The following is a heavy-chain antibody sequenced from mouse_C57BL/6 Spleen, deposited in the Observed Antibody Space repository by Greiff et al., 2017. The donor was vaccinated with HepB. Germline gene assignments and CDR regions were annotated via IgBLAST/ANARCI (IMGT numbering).Heavy chain of an antibody. Sequence: QVQLQQPGAELVKPGASVKMSCKASGYTFTSYWITWVKQRPGQGLEWIGDVYPGSGSTNYNEKFKSKATLTVDTSSSTAYMQLSSLTSEDSAVYYCAREDDGSSPYFDYWGQGTTLTVSS. CDR1: GYTFTSYW. V-gene: IGHV1-55*01. J-gene: IGHJ2*01. CDR2: VYPGSGST. D-gene: IGHD1-1*01. CDR3: AREDDGSSPYFDY.